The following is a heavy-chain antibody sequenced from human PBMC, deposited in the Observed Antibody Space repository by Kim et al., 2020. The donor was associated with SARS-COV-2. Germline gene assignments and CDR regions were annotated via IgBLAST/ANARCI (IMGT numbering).Heavy chain of an antibody. V-gene: IGHV3-7*01. Sequence: GSEKFYVDSVKGRFTISRDNARNSLFLQMDSLRPEDTAVYYCVAGGTYLGVWGQGTLFTVSS. CDR2: GSEK. D-gene: IGHD3-16*01. CDR3: VAGGTYLGV. J-gene: IGHJ4*02.